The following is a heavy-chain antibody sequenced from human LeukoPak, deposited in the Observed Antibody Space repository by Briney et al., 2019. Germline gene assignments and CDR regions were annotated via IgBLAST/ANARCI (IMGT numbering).Heavy chain of an antibody. CDR3: ARSPSGRITIFGVVPGVFQH. Sequence: GGSLRLSCAASGFTFSSYSMNWVRQDPGKGLEWVSSISSSSSYIYYADSVKGRFTISRDNAKNSLYLQTNSMRAEATAVYYCARSPSGRITIFGVVPGVFQHWGQGTLVTVSS. CDR1: GFTFSSYS. D-gene: IGHD3-3*01. V-gene: IGHV3-21*01. J-gene: IGHJ1*01. CDR2: ISSSSSYI.